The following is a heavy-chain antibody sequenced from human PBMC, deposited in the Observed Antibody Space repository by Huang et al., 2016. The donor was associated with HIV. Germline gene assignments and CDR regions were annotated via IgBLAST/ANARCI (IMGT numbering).Heavy chain of an antibody. D-gene: IGHD6-6*01. CDR2: INPKRVGT. CDR1: GYTFTDSN. Sequence: QVQLVQSGAEVKNPGASVRVSCKASGYTFTDSNSHWVRQAPGQGLEGMGWINPKRVGTIYAQRFQGRITMTRDTTISTVHMDLRRIQSDDTAMYFCARDWSFGSSTSPADWGQGTLVTVSS. V-gene: IGHV1-2*02. J-gene: IGHJ4*02. CDR3: ARDWSFGSSTSPAD.